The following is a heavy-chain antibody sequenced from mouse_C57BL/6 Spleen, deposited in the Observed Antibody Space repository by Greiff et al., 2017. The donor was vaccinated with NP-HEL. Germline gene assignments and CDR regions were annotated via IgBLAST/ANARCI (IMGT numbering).Heavy chain of an antibody. CDR2: IRSKSSNYAT. V-gene: IGHV10-3*01. Sequence: EVQLQQSGGGLVQPKGSLKLSCAASGFTFNTYAMHWVRQAPGKGLEWVARIRSKSSNYATYYADSVKDRFTISRDDSQSMLYLQMNNLKTEDTAMYYCVREGIYYGSSLALYYFDYWGQGTTLTVSS. J-gene: IGHJ2*01. D-gene: IGHD1-1*01. CDR1: GFTFNTYA. CDR3: VREGIYYGSSLALYYFDY.